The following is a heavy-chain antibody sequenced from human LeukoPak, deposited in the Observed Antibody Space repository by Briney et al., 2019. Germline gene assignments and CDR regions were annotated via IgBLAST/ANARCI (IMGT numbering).Heavy chain of an antibody. Sequence: SETLSLTCTVSGGSVSSGSYYWSWIRQPPGKGLEWIGYIYYSGSTNYNPSLKSRVTISVDTSKNQFSLKLSSVTAADTAVYYCAGGPSIESGSLDYRGQGTLVTVSS. CDR3: AGGPSIESGSLDY. CDR2: IYYSGST. D-gene: IGHD1-26*01. V-gene: IGHV4-61*01. CDR1: GGSVSSGSYY. J-gene: IGHJ4*02.